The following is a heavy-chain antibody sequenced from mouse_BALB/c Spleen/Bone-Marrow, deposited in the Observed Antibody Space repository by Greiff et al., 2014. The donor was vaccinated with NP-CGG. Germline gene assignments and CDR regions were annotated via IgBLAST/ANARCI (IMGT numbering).Heavy chain of an antibody. CDR2: IYPGSGSI. V-gene: IGHV1S22*01. Sequence: LQQSGSELVRPGASVKLSCKASGYTFTSYWMHWVKQRHGQGLEWIGNIYPGSGSINYDEKFKSKGTLTVDTSSSTAYMHLSSLTSEDSAVYYCTRGDGNYWYFDVWGAGTTVTVSS. CDR1: GYTFTSYW. J-gene: IGHJ1*01. D-gene: IGHD2-1*01. CDR3: TRGDGNYWYFDV.